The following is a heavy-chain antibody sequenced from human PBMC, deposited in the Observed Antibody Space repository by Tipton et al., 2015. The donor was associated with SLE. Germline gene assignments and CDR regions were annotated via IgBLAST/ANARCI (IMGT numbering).Heavy chain of an antibody. CDR1: GGSFSGYY. Sequence: TLSLTCAVYGGSFSGYYWNWIRQPPGKGLEWIGEINDSGKTNYNPSLKSRATISLDTSNNQLSPNLSSVTAADTAVYYCAGEPEAYYGDTKGDYWGQGILVTVSS. CDR2: INDSGKT. D-gene: IGHD4-17*01. CDR3: AGEPEAYYGDTKGDY. V-gene: IGHV4-34*01. J-gene: IGHJ4*02.